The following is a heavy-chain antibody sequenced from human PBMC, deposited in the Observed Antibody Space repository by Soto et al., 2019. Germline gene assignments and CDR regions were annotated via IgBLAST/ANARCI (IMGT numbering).Heavy chain of an antibody. CDR2: ISSSSSTI. Sequence: GGSLRLSCAASGFTFSSYSMNWVRQAPGKGLEWVSYISSSSSTIYYADSVKGRFTISRDNAKNSLYLQMNSLRAEDTAVYYCARDVEMVYPPAYYYYYYMDVWGKGTTVTVSS. D-gene: IGHD2-8*01. CDR1: GFTFSSYS. CDR3: ARDVEMVYPPAYYYYYYMDV. J-gene: IGHJ6*03. V-gene: IGHV3-48*01.